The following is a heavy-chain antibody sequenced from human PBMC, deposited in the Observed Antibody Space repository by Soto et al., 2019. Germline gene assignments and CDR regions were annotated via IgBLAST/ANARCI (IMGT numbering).Heavy chain of an antibody. J-gene: IGHJ4*02. D-gene: IGHD3-10*01. CDR2: ISPGGGSP. V-gene: IGHV3-23*01. CDR3: ATELIREAPPIDY. CDR1: GFTFSSYA. Sequence: PGGSLRLSCAASGFTFSSYAMNWVRQAPGKGLEWVSAISPGGGSPYYTDSVKGRFTISRDNSKNTLYLQMNSLRAEDTAVYYCATELIREAPPIDYWGQGTLVTVSS.